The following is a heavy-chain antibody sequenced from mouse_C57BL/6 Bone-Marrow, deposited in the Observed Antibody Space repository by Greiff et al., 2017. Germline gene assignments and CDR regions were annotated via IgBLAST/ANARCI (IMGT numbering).Heavy chain of an antibody. Sequence: QVQLQQPGAELVMPGASVKLSCKASGYTFTSYWMHWVKQRPGQGLEWIGEIDPSDSYTNYNQKFKGKSTLTVDKSSSTAYMQLSILTSEDSAVYYCARWDTRCAYWGQGTLVTVSA. J-gene: IGHJ3*01. D-gene: IGHD3-3*01. CDR3: ARWDTRCAY. CDR2: IDPSDSYT. V-gene: IGHV1-69*01. CDR1: GYTFTSYW.